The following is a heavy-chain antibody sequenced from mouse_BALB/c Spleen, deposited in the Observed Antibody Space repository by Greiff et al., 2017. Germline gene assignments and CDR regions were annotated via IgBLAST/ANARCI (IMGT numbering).Heavy chain of an antibody. Sequence: EVQLVESGGGLVQPGGSRKLSCAASGFTFSSFGMHWVRQAPEKGLEWVAYISSGSSTIYYADTVKGRFTISRDNPKNTLFLQMTSLRSEDTAMYYCASRYDGYYESAMDYWGQGTSVTVSS. J-gene: IGHJ4*01. CDR1: GFTFSSFG. CDR2: ISSGSSTI. CDR3: ASRYDGYYESAMDY. D-gene: IGHD2-3*01. V-gene: IGHV5-17*02.